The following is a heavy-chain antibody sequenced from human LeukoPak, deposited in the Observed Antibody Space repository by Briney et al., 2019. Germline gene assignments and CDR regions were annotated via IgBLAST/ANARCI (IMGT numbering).Heavy chain of an antibody. V-gene: IGHV4-61*02. CDR1: GGSISSGSYY. J-gene: IGHJ5*02. D-gene: IGHD2-2*01. CDR2: IYTSGST. CDR3: ARDRYRSSTSCYGGP. Sequence: SETLSLTCTISGGSISSGSYYWSWIRQPAGKGLEWIGRIYTSGSTNYNPSLKSRVTISVDTSKNQFSLKLSSVTAADTAVYYCARDRYRSSTSCYGGPWGQGTLVTVSS.